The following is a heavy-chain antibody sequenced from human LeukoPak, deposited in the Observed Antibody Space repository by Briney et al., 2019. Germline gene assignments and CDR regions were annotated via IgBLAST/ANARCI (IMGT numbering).Heavy chain of an antibody. Sequence: SETLSLTCTVSGGSISSYYWSWIRQPPGKGLEWIGYIYYSGSTNYNPSLKSRVTISLDTSKNQFSLKLSSVTAADTAVYYCARHEGGYFYGPFDYWGQGTLVTVSS. J-gene: IGHJ4*02. V-gene: IGHV4-59*08. D-gene: IGHD5-18*01. CDR2: IYYSGST. CDR1: GGSISSYY. CDR3: ARHEGGYFYGPFDY.